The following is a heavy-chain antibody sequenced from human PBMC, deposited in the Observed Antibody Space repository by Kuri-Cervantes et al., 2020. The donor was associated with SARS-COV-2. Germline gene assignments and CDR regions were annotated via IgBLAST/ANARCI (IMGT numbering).Heavy chain of an antibody. J-gene: IGHJ4*02. V-gene: IGHV3-30-3*01. CDR1: GFTFSSYA. Sequence: LSLTCAASGFTFSSYAMHWVRPAPGKGLEWVAVISYDGSNKYYADSVKGRFTISRDNFKNTLYLQMNSLRAEDTAVYYCARGGLGYPKTKAYYYDRSGYLDKWGQGTLVTVSS. CDR3: ARGGLGYPKTKAYYYDRSGYLDK. CDR2: ISYDGSNK. D-gene: IGHD3-22*01.